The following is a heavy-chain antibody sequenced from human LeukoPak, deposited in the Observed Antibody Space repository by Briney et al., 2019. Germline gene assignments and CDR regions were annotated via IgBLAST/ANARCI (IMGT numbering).Heavy chain of an antibody. J-gene: IGHJ6*02. D-gene: IGHD5-12*01. CDR2: ITSGGST. Sequence: GGYLRLSCAASGFTFSSYAMSWVRQAPGKGLNWVSAITSGGSTYYADSVKGRFTISRDNSKNTLYLQMNSLRAEDTAVYYCAKAIVASYYYYYGMDVWGQGTTVSLSS. CDR1: GFTFSSYA. CDR3: AKAIVASYYYYYGMDV. V-gene: IGHV3-23*01.